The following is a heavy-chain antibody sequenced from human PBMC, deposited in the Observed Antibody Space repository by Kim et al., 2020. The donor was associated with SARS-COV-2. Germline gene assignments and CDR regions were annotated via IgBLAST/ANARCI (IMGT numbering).Heavy chain of an antibody. CDR3: ARHVSSGWSPMGYYYGMDV. CDR2: IYYSGST. J-gene: IGHJ6*02. D-gene: IGHD6-19*01. Sequence: SETLSLTCTVSGGSISSSSYYWGWIRQPPGKGLEWIGGIYYSGSTYYNPSLKSRVTISVDTSKNQFSLKLSSVTAADTAVYYCARHVSSGWSPMGYYYGMDVWGQGTTVTVSS. V-gene: IGHV4-39*01. CDR1: GGSISSSSYY.